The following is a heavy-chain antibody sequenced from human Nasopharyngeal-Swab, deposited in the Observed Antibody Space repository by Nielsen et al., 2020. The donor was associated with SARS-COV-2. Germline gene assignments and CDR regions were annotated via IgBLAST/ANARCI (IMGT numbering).Heavy chain of an antibody. CDR3: ARIPSLYSGSAPFDY. J-gene: IGHJ4*02. Sequence: GSLRLSCTVSGGSICSSSYYWSWIRQPPGKGLEWIGSIFYSGSTYYNPSLKSRVTISVDTSKNQFSLRLSSVTAADTAVYYCARIPSLYSGSAPFDYWGRGTLVTVSS. D-gene: IGHD1-26*01. V-gene: IGHV4-39*01. CDR2: IFYSGST. CDR1: GGSICSSSYY.